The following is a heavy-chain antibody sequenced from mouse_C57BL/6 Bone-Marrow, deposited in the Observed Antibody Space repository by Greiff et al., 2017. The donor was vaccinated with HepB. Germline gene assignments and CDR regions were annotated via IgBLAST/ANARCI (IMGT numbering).Heavy chain of an antibody. CDR1: GFSLTSYA. D-gene: IGHD1-1*01. V-gene: IGHV2-9-1*01. J-gene: IGHJ4*01. Sequence: VKLMESGPGLVAPSQSLSITCTVSGFSLTSYAISWVRQPPGKGLEWLGVIWTGGGTNYNSALKSRLSISKDNSKSQVFLKMNSLQTDDTARYYCARSPYYYGSSYGNAMDYWGQGTSVTVSS. CDR3: ARSPYYYGSSYGNAMDY. CDR2: IWTGGGT.